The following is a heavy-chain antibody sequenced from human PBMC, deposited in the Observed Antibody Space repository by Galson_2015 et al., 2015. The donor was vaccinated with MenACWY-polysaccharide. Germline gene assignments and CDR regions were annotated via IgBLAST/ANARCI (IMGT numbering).Heavy chain of an antibody. D-gene: IGHD3-10*01. V-gene: IGHV3-9*01. CDR3: AKDMITMVRGGPTHYYYYGMYV. J-gene: IGHJ6*02. CDR1: GLTFDDYA. Sequence: SLRLSCAASGLTFDDYAMHWVRHAPGKGLEWVSGISWNSGSIGYADSVKGRFTISRDNAKNSLYLQMNSLRAEDTALYYCAKDMITMVRGGPTHYYYYGMYVWGQGTTVTVSS. CDR2: ISWNSGSI.